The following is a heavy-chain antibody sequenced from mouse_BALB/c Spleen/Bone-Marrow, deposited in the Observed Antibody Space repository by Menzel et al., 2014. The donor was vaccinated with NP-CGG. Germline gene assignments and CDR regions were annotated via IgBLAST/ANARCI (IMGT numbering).Heavy chain of an antibody. D-gene: IGHD2-10*02. CDR2: INPYNGDT. CDR3: GRSKYGNYDAMDY. J-gene: IGHJ4*01. Sequence: EVQLVEPGPELVKPGASVKISCKASGYSFTGYFMNWVKPSHGKSLEWIGRINPYNGDTFYNQKFKGKATLTVDKSSSTAHMELLSLTSEDSAVYYCGRSKYGNYDAMDYWGQGTSVTVSS. CDR1: GYSFTGYF. V-gene: IGHV1-37*01.